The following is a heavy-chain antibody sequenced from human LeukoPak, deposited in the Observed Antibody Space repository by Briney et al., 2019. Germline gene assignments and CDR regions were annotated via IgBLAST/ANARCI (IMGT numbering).Heavy chain of an antibody. D-gene: IGHD6-13*01. Sequence: WGTLTLTCAASGFSVSNKYMSWVRQAPGQELAWVALTYTDDSANCNHSVKGRFAISRDTSKNTLSLQLNSLRAEDSALYYCAGGYTNTRSAFWAFDIWGHGTMVTVSS. CDR3: AGGYTNTRSAFWAFDI. V-gene: IGHV3-53*01. CDR1: GFSVSNKY. CDR2: TYTDDSA. J-gene: IGHJ3*02.